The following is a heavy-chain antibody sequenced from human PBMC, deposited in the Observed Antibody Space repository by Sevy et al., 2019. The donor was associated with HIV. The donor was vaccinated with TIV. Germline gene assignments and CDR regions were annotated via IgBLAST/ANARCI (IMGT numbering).Heavy chain of an antibody. CDR1: GFTFSTYS. Sequence: GGSLRLSCAASGFTFSTYSMNWVRQAPGKGLEWVSATGGRGGATYYADSVKGRFTISRDNSKNTLYLQMDSLRAEDTAVYYDAKDVVAVVGDAFDVWGLGTMVTVSS. J-gene: IGHJ3*01. V-gene: IGHV3-23*01. CDR3: AKDVVAVVGDAFDV. CDR2: TGGRGGAT. D-gene: IGHD2-15*01.